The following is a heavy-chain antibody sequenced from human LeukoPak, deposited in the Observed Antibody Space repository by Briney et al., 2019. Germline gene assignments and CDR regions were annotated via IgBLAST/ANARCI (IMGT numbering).Heavy chain of an antibody. CDR1: GGTFSSYA. CDR2: IIPIFGTA. V-gene: IGHV1-69*05. D-gene: IGHD1-26*01. CDR3: ARAGGSYYGGAFDI. Sequence: ASVKVSCKASGGTFSSYAISWVRQAPGQGLEWMGGIIPIFGTANYAQKFQGRATITTDESTSTAYMELSSLRSEDTAVYYCARAGGSYYGGAFDIWGQGTMVTVSS. J-gene: IGHJ3*02.